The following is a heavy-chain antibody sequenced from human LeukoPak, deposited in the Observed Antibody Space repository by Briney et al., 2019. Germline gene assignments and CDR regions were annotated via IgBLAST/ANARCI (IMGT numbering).Heavy chain of an antibody. V-gene: IGHV3-11*04. CDR1: GFTFSDYY. D-gene: IGHD4-11*01. CDR3: ARTYSNWRNSYYYYYYMDV. CDR2: ISGSGSTI. J-gene: IGHJ6*03. Sequence: PGGSLRLSCAASGFTFSDYYMSWIRQAPGKGLEWVSYISGSGSTIYYADSVKGRFTISRDNSKNTLYLQMNSLRAEDTAVYYCARTYSNWRNSYYYYYYMDVWGKGTTVTVSS.